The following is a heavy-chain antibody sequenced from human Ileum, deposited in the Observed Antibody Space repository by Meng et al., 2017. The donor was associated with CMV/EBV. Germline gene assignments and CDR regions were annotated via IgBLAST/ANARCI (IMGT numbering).Heavy chain of an antibody. V-gene: IGHV3-30*04. CDR2: ISYDGSNK. D-gene: IGHD3-16*01. CDR3: AREGAFGMNV. Sequence: GESLKISCASSGFTFSSSAMHWVRQAPGKGLEWVAVISYDGSNKYYADSVKGRFTISRDNSKNTLYLQINSLRAEDTAVYYCAREGAFGMNVWGQGTTVTVSS. CDR1: GFTFSSSA. J-gene: IGHJ6*02.